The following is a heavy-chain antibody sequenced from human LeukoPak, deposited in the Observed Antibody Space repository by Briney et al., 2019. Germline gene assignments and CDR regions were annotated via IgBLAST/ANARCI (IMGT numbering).Heavy chain of an antibody. Sequence: GGSLRLSCAASGFTFSSYAMSWVRQAPGKGLEWVSAISGSGGSTYYADSVKGRFTISRDNSKNTLYLQMNSLRAEDTAGYYCAKLFRVDIVATTTSYWGQGTLVTVSS. J-gene: IGHJ4*02. D-gene: IGHD5-12*01. CDR1: GFTFSSYA. CDR3: AKLFRVDIVATTTSY. V-gene: IGHV3-23*01. CDR2: ISGSGGST.